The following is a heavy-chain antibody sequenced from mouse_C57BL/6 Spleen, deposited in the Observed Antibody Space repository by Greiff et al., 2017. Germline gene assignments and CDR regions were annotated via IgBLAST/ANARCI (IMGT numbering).Heavy chain of an antibody. J-gene: IGHJ1*03. CDR1: GYAFSSYW. CDR3: ARRGDYGSSHWYFDV. V-gene: IGHV1-80*01. CDR2: IYPGDGDT. D-gene: IGHD1-1*01. Sequence: VQLQQSGAELVKPGASVKISCKASGYAFSSYWMNWVKQRPGKGLEWIGQIYPGDGDTNYNGKFKGKATLTADKSSSTAYMQLSSLTSEDSAVYFCARRGDYGSSHWYFDVWGTGTTVTVSS.